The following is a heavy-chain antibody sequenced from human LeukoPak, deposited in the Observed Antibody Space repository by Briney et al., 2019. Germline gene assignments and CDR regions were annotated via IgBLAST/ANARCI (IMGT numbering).Heavy chain of an antibody. Sequence: GGSLILSCAASGVNFRNYDVNWVRQAPGKGLEWLAYISTSGRVIHYADSFKGRFTISRDNAENSLYLQMNSLTVEDTAVYYCASLVDFWSSYPVPYFDYWGQGTLVTVSS. CDR1: GVNFRNYD. D-gene: IGHD3-3*01. V-gene: IGHV3-48*03. J-gene: IGHJ4*02. CDR3: ASLVDFWSSYPVPYFDY. CDR2: ISTSGRVI.